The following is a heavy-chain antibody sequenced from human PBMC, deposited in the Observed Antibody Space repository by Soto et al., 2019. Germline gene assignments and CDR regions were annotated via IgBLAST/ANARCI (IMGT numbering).Heavy chain of an antibody. D-gene: IGHD2-8*01. CDR2: ITISGNYI. Sequence: EGQLVESGGGLVKPGGSLRLSCAASGFAFQTYTMEWLRQPPGKGLEWVSSITISGNYIYYADSVKGRFTISRDKGRNSVYLQMNSLRAEDTAVYYCAKVGVLRTNFRWFDLWGQGTLVTVSS. J-gene: IGHJ5*02. CDR1: GFAFQTYT. V-gene: IGHV3-21*01. CDR3: AKVGVLRTNFRWFDL.